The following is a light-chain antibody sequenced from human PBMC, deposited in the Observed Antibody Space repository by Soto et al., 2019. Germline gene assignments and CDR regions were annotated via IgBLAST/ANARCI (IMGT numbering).Light chain of an antibody. CDR3: QQRSNWPWT. V-gene: IGKV3-11*01. Sequence: EIVLTQSPATLSLSPVERATLSCRASQSVSNYLAWYQQKPGQAPRLLMYDASNRATGIPARFSGSGSGTDFTLTISSLEPEDFAVYYCQQRSNWPWTFGQGTKVDNK. CDR2: DAS. CDR1: QSVSNY. J-gene: IGKJ1*01.